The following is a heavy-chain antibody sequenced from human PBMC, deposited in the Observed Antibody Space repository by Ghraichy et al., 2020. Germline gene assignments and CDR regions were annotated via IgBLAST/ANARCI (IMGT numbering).Heavy chain of an antibody. D-gene: IGHD3-22*01. V-gene: IGHV1-2*02. CDR1: GYTFIDYY. CDR3: ATGGGSSGYPDY. J-gene: IGHJ4*02. CDR2: INPKTGAT. Sequence: ASVKVSCKTSGYTFIDYYHHWVRQAPGQGLEWLGWINPKTGATDYAQKFQGRVSITRDTSISVAHIQLSRLRSDDTAVYFCATGGGSSGYPDYWGQGTLVTVSS.